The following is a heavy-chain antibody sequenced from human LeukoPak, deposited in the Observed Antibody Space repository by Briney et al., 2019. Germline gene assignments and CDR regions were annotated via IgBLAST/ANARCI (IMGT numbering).Heavy chain of an antibody. CDR1: GYTFTGYY. CDR3: ARDLSYGDYGDY. J-gene: IGHJ4*02. CDR2: INPNSGGT. D-gene: IGHD4-17*01. Sequence: ASVKVSCKASGYTFTGYYMHLVRQAPGQGLEWMGWINPNSGGTNYAQKFQGRVTMTRDTSISTAYMELSRLRSDDTAVYYCARDLSYGDYGDYWGQGTLVTVSS. V-gene: IGHV1-2*02.